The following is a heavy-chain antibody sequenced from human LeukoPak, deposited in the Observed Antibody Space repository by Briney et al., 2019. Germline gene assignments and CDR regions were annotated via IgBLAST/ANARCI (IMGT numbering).Heavy chain of an antibody. J-gene: IGHJ4*02. V-gene: IGHV3-23*01. CDR3: AKSRMKWQLVPQIFDY. CDR2: ISDSGGST. D-gene: IGHD6-13*01. Sequence: QSGGSLRLSCAASGFTFSSYAMSWVRQAPGKGLEWVSAISDSGGSTYYADSVKGRFTISRDNSKNTLYLQVNSLRAEDTAVYYCAKSRMKWQLVPQIFDYWGQGTLVTVSS. CDR1: GFTFSSYA.